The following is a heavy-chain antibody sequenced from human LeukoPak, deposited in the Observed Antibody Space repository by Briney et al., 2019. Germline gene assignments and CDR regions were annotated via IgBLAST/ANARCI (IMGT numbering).Heavy chain of an antibody. D-gene: IGHD3-3*01. J-gene: IGHJ6*03. CDR2: ISAYNGNT. CDR1: GYTFTSYG. V-gene: IGHV1-18*01. CDR3: ARDTPYYDFWSGYPPYYYYYYMDV. Sequence: GASVKVSCKASGYTFTSYGISWVRQAPGQGLEWMGWISAYNGNTNYAQKLQGRATMTTDTSTSTAYMELRSLRSDDTAVYYCARDTPYYDFWSGYPPYYYYYYMDVWGKGTTVTVSS.